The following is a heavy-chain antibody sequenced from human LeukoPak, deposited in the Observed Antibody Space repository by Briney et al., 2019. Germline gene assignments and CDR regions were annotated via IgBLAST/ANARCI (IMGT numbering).Heavy chain of an antibody. CDR1: GGSISSGGYY. D-gene: IGHD2-2*01. V-gene: IGHV4-31*03. J-gene: IGHJ6*02. CDR3: ARDVPKKAPYGVDV. Sequence: SETLSLTCTVSGGSISSGGYYWSWIRQHPGKGLEWLGYIYYSGSTYSNPSLKGRVTISMDTSKNLFSLKLTSVTAADTAVYYCARDVPKKAPYGVDVWGPGTTVIVSS. CDR2: IYYSGST.